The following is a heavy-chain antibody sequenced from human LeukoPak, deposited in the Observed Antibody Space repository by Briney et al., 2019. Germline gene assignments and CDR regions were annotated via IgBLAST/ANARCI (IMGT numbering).Heavy chain of an antibody. CDR3: ARDIQFEAAGLNY. CDR2: IWYDGSNK. CDR1: GFTFSSYG. Sequence: PGGSLRLSCAASGFTFSSYGMHWVRQAPGKGLEWVAVIWYDGSNKYYADSVKGRFTISRDNSKNTLYLQMNGLRAEDTAVYYCARDIQFEAAGLNYWGQGTLVTVSS. V-gene: IGHV3-33*01. D-gene: IGHD6-13*01. J-gene: IGHJ4*02.